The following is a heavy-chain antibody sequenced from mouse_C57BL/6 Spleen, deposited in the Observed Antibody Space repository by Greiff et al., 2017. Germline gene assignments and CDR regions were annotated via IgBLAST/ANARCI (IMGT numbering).Heavy chain of an antibody. CDR1: GYSITSGYD. CDR2: ISYSGST. V-gene: IGHV3-1*01. CDR3: ARGYYDYPFDY. J-gene: IGHJ2*01. Sequence: EVMLVESGPGMVKPSQSLSLTCTVTGYSITSGYDWHWIRHFPGNKLEWMGYISYSGSTNYNPSLKSRISITHDTSKNHFFLKLNSVTTEDTATYYCARGYYDYPFDYWGQGTTLTVSS. D-gene: IGHD2-4*01.